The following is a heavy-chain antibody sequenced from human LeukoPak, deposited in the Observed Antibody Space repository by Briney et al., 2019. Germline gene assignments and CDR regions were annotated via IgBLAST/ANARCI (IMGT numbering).Heavy chain of an antibody. V-gene: IGHV3-7*01. Sequence: PGGSLRLSCAASGFTFSSYGMHWVRQAPGKGLEWVANIKQDGSEKYYVDSVKGRFTISKDNAKNSLYLQMNSLRVEDTAVYYCARVVFPSRVSDYWGQGTLVTVSS. CDR1: GFTFSSYG. CDR3: ARVVFPSRVSDY. J-gene: IGHJ4*02. CDR2: IKQDGSEK. D-gene: IGHD2-21*01.